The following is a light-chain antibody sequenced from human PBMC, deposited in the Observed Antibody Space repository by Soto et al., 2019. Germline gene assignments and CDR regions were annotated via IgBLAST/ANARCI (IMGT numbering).Light chain of an antibody. V-gene: IGLV1-47*01. CDR2: KDS. J-gene: IGLJ3*02. CDR1: RSNIGSHY. CDR3: ATWDDSLGRRVL. Sequence: QSVVTQPPSASGAPGQWVTLSCSGSRSNIGSHYISWYQHLPGTAPKLLIYKDSQRPSGVPDRFSGSKSGTSASLAIGGLRSEDEGSYYCATWDDSLGRRVLFGGGTKLTVL.